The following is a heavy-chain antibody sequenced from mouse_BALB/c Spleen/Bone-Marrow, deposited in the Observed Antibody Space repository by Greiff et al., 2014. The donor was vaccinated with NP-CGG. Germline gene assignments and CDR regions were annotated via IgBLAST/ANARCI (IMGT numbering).Heavy chain of an antibody. Sequence: EVKVVESGAELVKPGASVKLSCTASGFNIKDTYMHWVKQRPEQGLEWIGRIDPANGNTKYDPKFQGKATITADTSSNTAYLQLSSLTSEDTAVYYCARYYYGSSYLDYWGQGTTLTVSS. CDR3: ARYYYGSSYLDY. J-gene: IGHJ2*01. V-gene: IGHV14-3*02. D-gene: IGHD1-1*01. CDR1: GFNIKDTY. CDR2: IDPANGNT.